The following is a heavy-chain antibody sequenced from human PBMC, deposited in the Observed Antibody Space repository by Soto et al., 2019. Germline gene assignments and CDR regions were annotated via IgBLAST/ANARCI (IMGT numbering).Heavy chain of an antibody. Sequence: GGSLRLSWAAAGFTCSGYGMRWVRQATGKGLEWVADISDDGDSKYYADSVKGRFTISRDNSKNTLYLQMNSLRAEDTAVYYCAKGVPGIAVAGTGYFQHWGQGTLVTVS. CDR2: ISDDGDSK. CDR1: GFTCSGYG. CDR3: AKGVPGIAVAGTGYFQH. V-gene: IGHV3-23*01. D-gene: IGHD6-19*01. J-gene: IGHJ1*01.